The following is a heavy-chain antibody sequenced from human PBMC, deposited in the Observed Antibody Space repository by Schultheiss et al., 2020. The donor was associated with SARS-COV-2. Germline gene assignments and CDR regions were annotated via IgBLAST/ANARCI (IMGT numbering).Heavy chain of an antibody. CDR1: GFTFSSYW. CDR2: IKQDGSEK. V-gene: IGHV3-7*01. Sequence: GGSLRLSCAASGFTFSSYWMSWVRQAPGKGLEWVANIKQDGSEKYYADSVKGRFTISRDNSKNTLYLQMNSLRAEDTAVYYCARDDSSGYYYGKIDYWGQGTLVTVSS. CDR3: ARDDSSGYYYGKIDY. J-gene: IGHJ4*02. D-gene: IGHD3-22*01.